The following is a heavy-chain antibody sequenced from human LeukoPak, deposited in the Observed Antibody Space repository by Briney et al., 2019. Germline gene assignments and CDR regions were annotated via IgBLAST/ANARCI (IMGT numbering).Heavy chain of an antibody. CDR3: AISVQGPSPIDY. J-gene: IGHJ4*02. V-gene: IGHV5-10-1*01. Sequence: GESLKISCKGSGYSFTSYWIGWVRHMPGKGLEWMGRIDPSDSHTKYSPSFQGHVTISADKSTNTAYLQWSSLRASDTAMYYCAISVQGPSPIDYWGQGTLVTVSS. CDR1: GYSFTSYW. CDR2: IDPSDSHT.